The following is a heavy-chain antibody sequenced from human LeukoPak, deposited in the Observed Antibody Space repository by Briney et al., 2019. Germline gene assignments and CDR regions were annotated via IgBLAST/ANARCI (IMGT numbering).Heavy chain of an antibody. D-gene: IGHD6-13*01. V-gene: IGHV3-30*02. CDR2: IRYDGGNK. J-gene: IGHJ4*02. CDR1: GFTFSSYG. Sequence: VPPGGSLRLSCAASGFTFSSYGMHWVRQAPGTGLEWVAFIRYDGGNKYYADTVKGRFTISRDNSKNTLYLQMNSLRAEDTAVYYCAKGGRYSSSLLDYWGQGTLVTVSS. CDR3: AKGGRYSSSLLDY.